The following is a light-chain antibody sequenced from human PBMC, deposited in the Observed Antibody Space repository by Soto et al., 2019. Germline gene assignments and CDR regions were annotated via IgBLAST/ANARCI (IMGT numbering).Light chain of an antibody. V-gene: IGLV6-57*04. CDR3: HLSLIITTTV. Sequence: NFMLTQPHSVSKSPGKTVTISCTRSSGSIASNSVQWYQQRPGRDPTSVIYANDQRPPGVPDRFSGSFDTSSKSASLTISPLRTEDAAVSYCHLSLIITTTVFVGGTKLTVL. J-gene: IGLJ2*01. CDR2: AND. CDR1: SGSIASNS.